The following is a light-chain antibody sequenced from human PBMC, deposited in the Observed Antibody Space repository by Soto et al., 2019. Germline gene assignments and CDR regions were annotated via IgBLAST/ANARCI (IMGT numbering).Light chain of an antibody. CDR1: QSVCIR. V-gene: IGKV3-15*01. Sequence: EIVMTQSPATLSVSPGEIATLSCRASQSVCIRLAWYQQRPGQAPRLLIYDTATMAPGIPARFSGSGSGTEISPTITSLQSEDLSGYYSKQYNNWPPITFDQGNRLEIK. J-gene: IGKJ5*01. CDR2: DTA. CDR3: KQYNNWPPIT.